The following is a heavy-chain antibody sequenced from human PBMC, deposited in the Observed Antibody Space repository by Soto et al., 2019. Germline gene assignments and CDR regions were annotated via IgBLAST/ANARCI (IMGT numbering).Heavy chain of an antibody. D-gene: IGHD2-21*01. CDR2: INPNSGGT. Sequence: DSVKVSCKAAGYTFTGYYMHWVRQAPGQGLEWMGWINPNSGGTNYAQKFQGRVTMTRDTSISTAYMELNRLRSDDTAVYYCERDQIPSSRWPGMHVSGPGTMVPV. CDR3: ERDQIPSSRWPGMHV. J-gene: IGHJ6*02. CDR1: GYTFTGYY. V-gene: IGHV1-2*02.